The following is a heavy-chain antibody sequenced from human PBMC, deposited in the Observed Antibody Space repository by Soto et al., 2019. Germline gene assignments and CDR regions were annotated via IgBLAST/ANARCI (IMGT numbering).Heavy chain of an antibody. D-gene: IGHD5-18*01. V-gene: IGHV4-30-4*01. CDR1: GGSISSGGYS. CDR3: ASYDFYSYGS. J-gene: IGHJ5*02. CDR2: IYYGGST. Sequence: SETLSLTCTVSGGSISSGGYSWSWIRQPPGKGLEWIGYIYYGGSTYYNPSLKSRLTISEDTSKNQFYLKLSSVTAADTAVYYCASYDFYSYGSWGQVTLVTVST.